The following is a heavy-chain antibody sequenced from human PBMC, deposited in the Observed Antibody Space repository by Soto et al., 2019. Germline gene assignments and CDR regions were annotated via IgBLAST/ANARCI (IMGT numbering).Heavy chain of an antibody. CDR1: GGSISSGGYY. CDR3: ARAIRDGSGSYYHVGNCFDP. J-gene: IGHJ5*02. D-gene: IGHD3-10*01. CDR2: IYYSGST. V-gene: IGHV4-31*03. Sequence: QVQLQESGPGLVKPSQTLSLTCTVSGGSISSGGYYWSWIRQHPGKGLEWIGSIYYSGSTYYSPSLKSRVTISVDTSKNQFSLKLSSVTAADTAVYYCARAIRDGSGSYYHVGNCFDPWGQGTMVTVSS.